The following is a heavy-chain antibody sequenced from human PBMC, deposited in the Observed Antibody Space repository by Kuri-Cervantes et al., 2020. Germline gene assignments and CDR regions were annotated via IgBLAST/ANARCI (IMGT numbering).Heavy chain of an antibody. Sequence: KVSCKGSGYSFTSYWIGWVRQMPGKGLEWMGIIYPGDSDTRYSPSFQGQVTISADKSISTAYLQWSSLKASDTAVYYCASFRSTDDAFDIWGQGTMVTVSS. CDR1: GYSFTSYW. J-gene: IGHJ3*02. CDR3: ASFRSTDDAFDI. V-gene: IGHV5-51*01. CDR2: IYPGDSDT.